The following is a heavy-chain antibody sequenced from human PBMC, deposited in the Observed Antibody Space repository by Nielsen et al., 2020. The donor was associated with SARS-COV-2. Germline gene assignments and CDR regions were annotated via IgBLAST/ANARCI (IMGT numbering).Heavy chain of an antibody. J-gene: IGHJ4*02. CDR3: ARDSSGWYLDY. V-gene: IGHV3-30*19. Sequence: GESLKISCAASGFTFSNFGIHWVRQAPGKGLEWVAVISHDGNNKYYADSVKGRFTISRDNSKNTLYLQMNSLRAEDTAVYYCARDSSGWYLDYWGQGTLVTVSS. CDR2: ISHDGNNK. CDR1: GFTFSNFG. D-gene: IGHD6-19*01.